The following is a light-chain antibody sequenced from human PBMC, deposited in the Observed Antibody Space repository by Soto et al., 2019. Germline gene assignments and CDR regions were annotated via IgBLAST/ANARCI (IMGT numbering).Light chain of an antibody. J-gene: IGLJ2*01. CDR1: SSDVGDYNY. CDR3: SSYAGSNNLL. V-gene: IGLV2-8*01. CDR2: EVS. Sequence: QSALTQPPSASGSPGQSVTISCTGTSSDVGDYNYVSWYQQHPGKAPKLMIYEVSKRPSGVPDRFSGSKSGNTASLTVSGLQSEDEADYYCSSYAGSNNLLFGGGTKLTV.